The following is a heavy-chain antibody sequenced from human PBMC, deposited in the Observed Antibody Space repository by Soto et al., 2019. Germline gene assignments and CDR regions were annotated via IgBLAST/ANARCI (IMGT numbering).Heavy chain of an antibody. J-gene: IGHJ6*02. D-gene: IGHD6-19*01. CDR2: ISGSGGST. Sequence: EVQLLESGGGLVQPGGSLRLSCAASGFNFSSYAMSWVRQATGKCLEWVSAISGSGGSTYYADSVKVRFTISRDNSKITLYLQMNGVRAEDTAVYYCATSVMRSGWFVSLGMDVWGQGTTVTVSS. V-gene: IGHV3-23*01. CDR1: GFNFSSYA. CDR3: ATSVMRSGWFVSLGMDV.